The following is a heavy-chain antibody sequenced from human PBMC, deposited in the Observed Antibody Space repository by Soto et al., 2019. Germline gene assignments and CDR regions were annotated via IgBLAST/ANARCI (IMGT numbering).Heavy chain of an antibody. J-gene: IGHJ3*02. V-gene: IGHV1-2*04. D-gene: IGHD3-10*01. CDR2: VNPNSGGT. Sequence: ASVKVSCKASGYTFTGYYMHWVRQAPGQGLEWMGWVNPNSGGTNYAQKFQGWVTMTRDTSISTAYMELSRLRSDDTAVYYCARLNGSGSYWGAFDIWGQGTMVTVSS. CDR3: ARLNGSGSYWGAFDI. CDR1: GYTFTGYY.